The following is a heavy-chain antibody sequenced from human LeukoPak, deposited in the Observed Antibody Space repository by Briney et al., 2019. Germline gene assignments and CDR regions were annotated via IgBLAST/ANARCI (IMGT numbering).Heavy chain of an antibody. V-gene: IGHV4-59*01. Sequence: PSETLSLTCTVSGGSISSYYWSWIRQPPGKGLEWIGYIYYSGSTNYNPSLKSRVTISVDTSKNQFSLKLSSVTAADTAVYYCAGDGEYCSGGSCYFKDDYYYYMDVWGKGTTVTVSS. CDR3: AGDGEYCSGGSCYFKDDYYYYMDV. CDR2: IYYSGST. CDR1: GGSISSYY. J-gene: IGHJ6*03. D-gene: IGHD2-15*01.